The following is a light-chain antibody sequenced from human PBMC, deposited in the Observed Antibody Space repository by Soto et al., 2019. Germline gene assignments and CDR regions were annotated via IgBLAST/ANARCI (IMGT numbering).Light chain of an antibody. J-gene: IGKJ2*01. CDR3: QQGYLTPHT. CDR2: AEA. Sequence: DIQMTQSPPSLSASVGDRVTITCRASQSISNYLNWYQQKPGKDPKVLIYAEASLQSGVPSRFSGSGSGTDFTLTIASLQPEDSGTYYCQQGYLTPHTFGQGTKLAIK. CDR1: QSISNY. V-gene: IGKV1-39*01.